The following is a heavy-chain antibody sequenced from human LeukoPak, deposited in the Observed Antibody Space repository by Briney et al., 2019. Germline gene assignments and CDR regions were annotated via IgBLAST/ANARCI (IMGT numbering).Heavy chain of an antibody. Sequence: PGGSLRLSCAASGFTFDDYAMHWVRQAPGKGLEWVSLIGRDGGSTYYADSVKGRFTISRDNSKNSLFLQMKSLRTDDTALYYCVKEPHYYDRSGYFWGQGTLVTVSS. V-gene: IGHV3-43*02. D-gene: IGHD3-22*01. CDR1: GFTFDDYA. CDR2: IGRDGGST. J-gene: IGHJ4*02. CDR3: VKEPHYYDRSGYF.